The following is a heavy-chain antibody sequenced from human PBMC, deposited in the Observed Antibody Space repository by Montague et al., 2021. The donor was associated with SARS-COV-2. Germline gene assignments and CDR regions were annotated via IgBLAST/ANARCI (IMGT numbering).Heavy chain of an antibody. CDR3: ARARVVVPTTRNGFDP. J-gene: IGHJ5*02. V-gene: IGHV4-31*02. CDR2: IYYNGST. D-gene: IGHD2-2*01. Sequence: IYYNGSTSYNPSLKSRLTISVDTSKNRFSLKLSSVTAADTAMYYCARARVVVPTTRNGFDPWGQGNLVNGS.